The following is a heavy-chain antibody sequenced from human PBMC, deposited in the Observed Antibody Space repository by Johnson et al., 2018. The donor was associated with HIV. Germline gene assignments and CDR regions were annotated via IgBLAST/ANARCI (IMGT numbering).Heavy chain of an antibody. D-gene: IGHD3-16*01. CDR2: INWNGGST. J-gene: IGHJ3*01. CDR1: GFTFDDYG. Sequence: VQLVESGGGVVRPGGSLRLSCAASGFTFDDYGMSWVRQAPGKGLEWVSGINWNGGSTGYADSVKGRFTISRDNAKNSLYLQTNSLRADDTAVYYCARGLWLTPDVFDFWGKGTMVTVSS. V-gene: IGHV3-20*04. CDR3: ARGLWLTPDVFDF.